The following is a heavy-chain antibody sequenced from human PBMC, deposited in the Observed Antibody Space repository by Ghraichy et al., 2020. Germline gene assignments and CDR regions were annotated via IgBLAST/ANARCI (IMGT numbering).Heavy chain of an antibody. Sequence: SETLSLTCTISGDSINSGNYYWSWIRQPAGRGLEWIGRMYSSGSSRYNPSFENRVTMSVDTSKNQFSLSLSSVTAADTAVYYCARGTQQPRNTGYYYQLDVWGKVTTVTVSS. CDR2: MYSSGSS. CDR1: GDSINSGNYY. V-gene: IGHV4-61*02. D-gene: IGHD6-13*01. J-gene: IGHJ6*03. CDR3: ARGTQQPRNTGYYYQLDV.